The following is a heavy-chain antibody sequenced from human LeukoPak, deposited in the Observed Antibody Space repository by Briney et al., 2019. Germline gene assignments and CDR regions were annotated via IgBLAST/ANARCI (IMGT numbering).Heavy chain of an antibody. J-gene: IGHJ6*03. V-gene: IGHV1-8*03. CDR3: ARSMRYFDFWSGTPQDYYYYYMDV. CDR1: GYTFTSYD. CDR2: MNPNSGNT. D-gene: IGHD3-3*01. Sequence: ASVKVSCKASGYTFTSYDINWVRQATGQGLEWMGWMNPNSGNTGYAQKFQGRVTITRNTSISTAYMELSSLRSEDTAVYYCARSMRYFDFWSGTPQDYYYYYMDVWGKGTTVTVSS.